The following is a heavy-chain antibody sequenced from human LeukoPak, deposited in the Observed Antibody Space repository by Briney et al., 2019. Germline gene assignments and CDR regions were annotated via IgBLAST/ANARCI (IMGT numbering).Heavy chain of an antibody. J-gene: IGHJ4*02. CDR1: GDSVSSNSAA. CDR2: TYYRSKSYN. CDR3: ARDHGDHGFHFDY. D-gene: IGHD4-17*01. V-gene: IGHV6-1*01. Sequence: SQTLSLTCAISGDSVSSNSAAWNWIRQSPSRGLEWLGRTYYRSKSYNDYAVSVKSRITINPDTSKNQFSLQLNSVTAEDTAVYYCARDHGDHGFHFDYWRQGTLATVPS.